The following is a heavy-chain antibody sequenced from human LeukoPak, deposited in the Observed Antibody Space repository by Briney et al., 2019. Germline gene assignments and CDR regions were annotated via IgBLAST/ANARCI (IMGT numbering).Heavy chain of an antibody. Sequence: GGSLRLSCAASGFTFSDYAMTWVRQAPGKGLEWVSVINDSGGRTFYADSVKGRFAISRDNSKNTLYLQMNSLRAEDTAVYYCARGQVYAPLDYWGQGTLATVSS. V-gene: IGHV3-23*01. D-gene: IGHD2/OR15-2a*01. J-gene: IGHJ4*02. CDR3: ARGQVYAPLDY. CDR1: GFTFSDYA. CDR2: INDSGGRT.